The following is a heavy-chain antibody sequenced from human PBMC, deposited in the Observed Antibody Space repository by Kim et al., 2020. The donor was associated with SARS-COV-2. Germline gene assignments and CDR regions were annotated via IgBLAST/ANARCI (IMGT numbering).Heavy chain of an antibody. CDR3: ARDSYGEGY. CDR2: GNA. V-gene: IGHV1-69*01. D-gene: IGHD3-10*01. Sequence: GNANYAQKFQGRVTITADESTSTAYMELSSLRSEDTAVYYCARDSYGEGYWGQGTLVTVSS. J-gene: IGHJ4*02.